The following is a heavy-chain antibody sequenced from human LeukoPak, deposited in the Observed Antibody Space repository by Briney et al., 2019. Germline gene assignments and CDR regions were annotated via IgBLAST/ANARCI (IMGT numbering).Heavy chain of an antibody. Sequence: GGSLRLSCAASGFTFSSYGMHWVRQAPGKGLEWVAFIRYDESNKYYADSVKGRFTISRDNSKNTLYLQMNSLRAEDTAVYYCAKPLFYSNSPIWGQGTMVTVSS. D-gene: IGHD4-11*01. J-gene: IGHJ3*02. CDR2: IRYDESNK. CDR3: AKPLFYSNSPI. CDR1: GFTFSSYG. V-gene: IGHV3-30*02.